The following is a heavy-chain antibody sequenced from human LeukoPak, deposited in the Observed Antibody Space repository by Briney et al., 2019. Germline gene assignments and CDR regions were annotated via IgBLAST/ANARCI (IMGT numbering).Heavy chain of an antibody. CDR2: IWYDGSNK. V-gene: IGHV3-33*01. CDR1: GFTFSSYG. CDR3: ARNGRGYDLTAGPYYYYMDV. D-gene: IGHD5-12*01. J-gene: IGHJ6*03. Sequence: GGSLRLSCAASGFTFSSYGMHWVRQAPGKGLEWGAVIWYDGSNKYYADSVKGRFTISRDNSKNTLYLQMNSLRAEDTAVYYCARNGRGYDLTAGPYYYYMDVWGKGTTVTVSS.